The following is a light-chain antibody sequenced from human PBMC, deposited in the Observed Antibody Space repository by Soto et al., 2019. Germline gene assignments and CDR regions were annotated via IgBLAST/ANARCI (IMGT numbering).Light chain of an antibody. CDR1: QSISSW. V-gene: IGKV1-5*03. CDR3: QQYNSSPFT. Sequence: DIQMTQSPSTLSASVGDRVTITCRASQSISSWLAWYQQKPGKAPKLLIYKASSLESGVPSRFRGSGSGTEVTLTISSLQPDDFATYYCQQYNSSPFTFGPGTKVDIK. J-gene: IGKJ3*01. CDR2: KAS.